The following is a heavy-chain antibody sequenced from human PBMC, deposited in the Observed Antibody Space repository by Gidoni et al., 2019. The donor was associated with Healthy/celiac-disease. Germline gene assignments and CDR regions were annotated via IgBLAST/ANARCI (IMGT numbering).Heavy chain of an antibody. J-gene: IGHJ6*02. D-gene: IGHD6-6*01. Sequence: QVQLVQSGAEVQKPGASVKVSCKASGYTFTSYGIRWGRQAPGPGLEWRGWISADKGNTNYAQKLQGRVTMTTDTSTSRADMELRSLRADDTAVYYCARDPPRGRAARPRYYYYGMDVWGQGTTVTVSS. V-gene: IGHV1-18*04. CDR1: GYTFTSYG. CDR2: ISADKGNT. CDR3: ARDPPRGRAARPRYYYYGMDV.